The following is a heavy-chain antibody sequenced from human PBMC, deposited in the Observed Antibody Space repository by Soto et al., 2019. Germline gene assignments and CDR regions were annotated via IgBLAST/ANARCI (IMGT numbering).Heavy chain of an antibody. J-gene: IGHJ5*02. D-gene: IGHD2-2*02. Sequence: ASVKVSRKASGYTFTSYYMHWVRQAPGQGLEWMGIINPSGGSTSYAQKFHGRVTMTRDTSTRTVYMELSSLRSEDTAVYYCARGRVVPAAIPDWFDPWGQGTLGTVSS. CDR1: GYTFTSYY. V-gene: IGHV1-46*01. CDR3: ARGRVVPAAIPDWFDP. CDR2: INPSGGST.